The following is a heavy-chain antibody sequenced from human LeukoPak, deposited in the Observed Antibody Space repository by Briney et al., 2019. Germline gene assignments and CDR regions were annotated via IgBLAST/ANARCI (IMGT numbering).Heavy chain of an antibody. CDR3: VAWGNSGNS. CDR1: GFTFSGHW. D-gene: IGHD1-26*01. Sequence: GGSLRLSCAASGFTFSGHWMRWVRQAPAKGLEWVAHMKGDGSQIYYMDFVKGRFTISRDNAKNSLYLQMNGLRAEDTAVYYCVAWGNSGNSWGQGTMVIVSS. CDR2: MKGDGSQI. V-gene: IGHV3-7*01. J-gene: IGHJ3*01.